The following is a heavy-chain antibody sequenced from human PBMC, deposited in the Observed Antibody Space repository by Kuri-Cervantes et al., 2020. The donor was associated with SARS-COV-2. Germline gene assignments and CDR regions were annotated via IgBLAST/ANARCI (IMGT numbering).Heavy chain of an antibody. CDR1: GYRFTSYW. CDR2: IDPSDSYT. D-gene: IGHD1-26*01. J-gene: IGHJ4*02. CDR3: ARQGWELFQWSNDFDY. Sequence: KVSCKGCGYRFTSYWISWVRQMPGKGLEWRGRIDPSDSYTNYSPSFQGHVTISADKSISTAYLQWSSLKASDTAMYYCARQGWELFQWSNDFDYWGQGTLVTVSS. V-gene: IGHV5-10-1*01.